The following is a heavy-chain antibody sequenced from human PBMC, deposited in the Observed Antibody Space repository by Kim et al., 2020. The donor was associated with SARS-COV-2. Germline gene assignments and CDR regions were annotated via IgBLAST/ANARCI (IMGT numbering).Heavy chain of an antibody. D-gene: IGHD2-2*01. Sequence: GGSLRLSCAASGFTFSSYGMHWVRQAPGKGLEWVAVISYDGSNKYYADSVKGRFTISRDNSKNTLYLQMNSLRAEDTAVYYCAKSAPPIVVPAAISSWGQGTLVTVSS. CDR3: AKSAPPIVVPAAISS. CDR2: ISYDGSNK. V-gene: IGHV3-30*18. CDR1: GFTFSSYG. J-gene: IGHJ4*02.